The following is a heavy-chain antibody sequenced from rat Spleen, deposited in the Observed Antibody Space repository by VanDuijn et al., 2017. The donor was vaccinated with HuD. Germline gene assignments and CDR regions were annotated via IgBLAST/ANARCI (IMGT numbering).Heavy chain of an antibody. J-gene: IGHJ2*01. D-gene: IGHD2-3*01. CDR2: ISYDGSHT. Sequence: EVQLAESGGGLVQPGRSLKLSCAASGFTFSDYYMAWVRQAPTKGLEWVATISYDGSHTYYRDSVKGRFSISRDNAKSSLYLQMDSLRSEDTSTYYCAREADIPFHYFDYWGQGVMVTVSS. CDR1: GFTFSDYY. V-gene: IGHV5-20*01. CDR3: AREADIPFHYFDY.